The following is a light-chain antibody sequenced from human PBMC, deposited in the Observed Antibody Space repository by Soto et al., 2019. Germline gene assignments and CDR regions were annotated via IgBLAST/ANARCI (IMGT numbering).Light chain of an antibody. CDR3: QHYHSYPWT. CDR1: QSIGNW. Sequence: DIQMTQSPSTLAASLGDRVTITCRASQSIGNWLAWYQQKPGKAPHLLIYKASNLESGVPSRFRGSGSGTEFTLTITSLQPDDFETFYCQHYHSYPWTFGQGTKVDIK. J-gene: IGKJ1*01. V-gene: IGKV1-5*03. CDR2: KAS.